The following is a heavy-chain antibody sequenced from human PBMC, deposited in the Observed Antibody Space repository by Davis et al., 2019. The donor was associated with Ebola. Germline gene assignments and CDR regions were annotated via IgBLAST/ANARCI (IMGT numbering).Heavy chain of an antibody. Sequence: SVKVSCKASGGTFSSYAISWVRQAPGQGLEWMGGIIPLFGTANYAQKFQGRVTITADESTSTAYMELSSPRSEDTAVYYCATEATLTLYGMDVWGQGTTVTVSS. V-gene: IGHV1-69*13. CDR3: ATEATLTLYGMDV. CDR2: IIPLFGTA. D-gene: IGHD5-12*01. J-gene: IGHJ6*02. CDR1: GGTFSSYA.